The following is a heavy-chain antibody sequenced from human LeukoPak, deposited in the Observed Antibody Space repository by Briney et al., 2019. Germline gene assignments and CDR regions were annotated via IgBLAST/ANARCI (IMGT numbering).Heavy chain of an antibody. J-gene: IGHJ4*02. Sequence: GGSLRLSCAASGFTFSNVWMSWVRQAPGKGLEWVSAISGSGGSTYYADSVKGRFTISRDNSKNTLYLQMNSLRAEDTAVYHCAKYYGSGSSHSFDYWGQGTLVTVSS. V-gene: IGHV3-23*01. D-gene: IGHD3-10*01. CDR1: GFTFSNVW. CDR2: ISGSGGST. CDR3: AKYYGSGSSHSFDY.